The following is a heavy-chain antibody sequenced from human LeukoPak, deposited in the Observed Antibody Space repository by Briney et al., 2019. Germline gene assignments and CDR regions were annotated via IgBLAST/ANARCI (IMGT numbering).Heavy chain of an antibody. V-gene: IGHV4-59*01. CDR2: IYSSGRT. D-gene: IGHD3-22*01. CDR3: ARGGMSTYYDSGGFYPF. J-gene: IGHJ4*02. CDR1: GGSISSYF. Sequence: SSETLSLTCTVSGGSISSYFWNWIRQPPGKGLEWIGYIYSSGRTNSNPSLKSRVTISVDMSKNQFSLNLNSVTAADTAVYYCARGGMSTYYDSGGFYPFWGQGTLVTVSS.